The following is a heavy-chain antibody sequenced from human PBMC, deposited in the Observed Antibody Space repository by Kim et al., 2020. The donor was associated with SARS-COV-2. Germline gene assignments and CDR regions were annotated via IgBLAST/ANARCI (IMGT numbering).Heavy chain of an antibody. D-gene: IGHD6-13*01. CDR3: ARDGIAASEFNGMDV. J-gene: IGHJ6*02. Sequence: PALKSRVTISVDTSKNQFSLKLSSVTAADTAVYYCARDGIAASEFNGMDVWGQGTTVTVSS. V-gene: IGHV4-39*07.